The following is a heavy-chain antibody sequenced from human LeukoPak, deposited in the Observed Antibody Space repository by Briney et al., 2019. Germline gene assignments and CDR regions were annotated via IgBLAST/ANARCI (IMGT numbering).Heavy chain of an antibody. D-gene: IGHD3-22*01. J-gene: IGHJ4*02. Sequence: GGSLRLSCAASGFTFTNYAMSWVRQAPGKGLEWVSAISSSGSSSYYADSVKGRFTISRDNSKNTLYLQMNSLRADDTAVYYCATDSSPDFWGQGTLVTVSS. CDR1: GFTFTNYA. CDR2: ISSSGSSS. V-gene: IGHV3-23*01. CDR3: ATDSSPDF.